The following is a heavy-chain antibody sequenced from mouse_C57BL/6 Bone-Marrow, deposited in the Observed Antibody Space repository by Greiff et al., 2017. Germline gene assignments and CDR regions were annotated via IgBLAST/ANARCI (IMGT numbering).Heavy chain of an antibody. CDR3: ARDDDYDPFAY. J-gene: IGHJ3*01. CDR2: ISDGGSYT. Sequence: DVQLVESGGGLVKPGGSLKLSCAASGFTFSSYAMSWVRQTPEKRLEWVATISDGGSYTYYPDNVKGRFTISRDNAKNNLYLQMSHLKTDDTAMYYCARDDDYDPFAYWGQGTLVTVSA. CDR1: GFTFSSYA. D-gene: IGHD2-4*01. V-gene: IGHV5-4*01.